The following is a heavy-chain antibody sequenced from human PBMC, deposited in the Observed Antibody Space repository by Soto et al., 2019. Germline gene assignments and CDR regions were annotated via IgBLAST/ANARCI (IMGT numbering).Heavy chain of an antibody. CDR1: GYTFTGYY. CDR2: INPNSGGT. Sequence: VASVKVSCKASGYTFTGYYMHWVRQAPGQGLEWMGWINPNSGGTNYAQKFQGWVTMTRDTSISTAYMELSRLRSDDTAVHYCARGPTVTTLLFNPIYYYGMDVWGQGTTVTVSS. V-gene: IGHV1-2*04. D-gene: IGHD4-17*01. CDR3: ARGPTVTTLLFNPIYYYGMDV. J-gene: IGHJ6*02.